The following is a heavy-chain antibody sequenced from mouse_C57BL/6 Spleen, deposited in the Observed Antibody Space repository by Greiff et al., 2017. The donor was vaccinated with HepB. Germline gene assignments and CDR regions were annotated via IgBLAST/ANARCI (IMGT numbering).Heavy chain of an antibody. J-gene: IGHJ2*01. V-gene: IGHV1-64*01. CDR1: GYTFTSYW. D-gene: IGHD2-4*01. CDR2: IHPNSGST. CDR3: ARGIYYDYVYFDH. Sequence: VQLQQPGAELVKPGASVKLSCKASGYTFTSYWMHWVKQRPGQGLEWIGMIHPNSGSTNYNEKFKSKATLTVDKSSSTAYMQLSSLTSEDSAVYYCARGIYYDYVYFDHWGQGTTLTVSS.